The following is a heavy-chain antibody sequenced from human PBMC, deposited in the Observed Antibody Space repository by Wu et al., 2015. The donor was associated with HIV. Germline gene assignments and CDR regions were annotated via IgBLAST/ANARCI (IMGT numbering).Heavy chain of an antibody. CDR2: INPNSGGT. CDR3: ARVPTYYYDSSGYRESFDI. V-gene: IGHV1-2*02. CDR1: GYTFTRYD. D-gene: IGHD3-22*01. J-gene: IGHJ3*02. Sequence: QVQLVQSGAEVKKPGASVKVSCKASGYTFTRYDINWVRQATGQGLEWMGWINPNSGGTNYAQKFQGRVTMTRDTSISTAYMELSRLRSDDTAVYYCARVPTYYYDSSGYRESFDIWGQGTMVTVSS.